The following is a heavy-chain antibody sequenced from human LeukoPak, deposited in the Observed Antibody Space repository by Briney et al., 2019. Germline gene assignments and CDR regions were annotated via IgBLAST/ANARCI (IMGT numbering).Heavy chain of an antibody. Sequence: GGSLRLSCAASGFTFSSYEMNWVRQAPGKGLEWVSYISSSGSTIYYADSVKGRFTISRDNAKNSLYLQMNSLRAEDTAVYYCARDIGYGGPGDYWGQGTLVTVSS. CDR2: ISSSGSTI. J-gene: IGHJ4*02. D-gene: IGHD4-23*01. CDR3: ARDIGYGGPGDY. V-gene: IGHV3-48*03. CDR1: GFTFSSYE.